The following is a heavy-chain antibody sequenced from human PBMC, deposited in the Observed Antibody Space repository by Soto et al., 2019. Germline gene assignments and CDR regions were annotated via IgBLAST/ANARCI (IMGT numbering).Heavy chain of an antibody. CDR3: ASRGPHYCSGGSCYNY. CDR2: IIPIFGTA. J-gene: IGHJ4*02. D-gene: IGHD2-15*01. Sequence: SVKVSCKASGGTFSSYAISWVRQAPGQGLEWMGGIIPIFGTANYAQKFQGRVTITADESTSTAYMELSSLRSEDTAVYYCASRGPHYCSGGSCYNYWGQGTLVTVSS. V-gene: IGHV1-69*13. CDR1: GGTFSSYA.